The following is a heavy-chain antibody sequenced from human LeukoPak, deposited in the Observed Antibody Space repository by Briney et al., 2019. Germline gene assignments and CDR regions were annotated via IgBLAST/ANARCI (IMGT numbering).Heavy chain of an antibody. D-gene: IGHD6-19*01. V-gene: IGHV3-23*01. Sequence: GGSLRLSCAASGFTFSNSAMSWVRQAPGKGLEWVSTLSGSGITTYYADSVKGRFTISRDKSKNTLYLPMNSLRAEDTAVYYCAKGIYSSGWSYFDYWGHGTLVTVSS. CDR1: GFTFSNSA. CDR2: LSGSGITT. CDR3: AKGIYSSGWSYFDY. J-gene: IGHJ4*01.